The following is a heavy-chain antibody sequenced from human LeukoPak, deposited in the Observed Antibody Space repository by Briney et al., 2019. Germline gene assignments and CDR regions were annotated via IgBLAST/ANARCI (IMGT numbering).Heavy chain of an antibody. V-gene: IGHV1-69*01. J-gene: IGHJ5*02. Sequence: SVKVSCKASGGTFSSYAMSWVRQAPGQGLEWMGGIIPIIGTANYAQKFQGRVTMTGDESTSTAYMELSSLRSEGTAVYYCARVGDDDSTWWRWFGRWGQGTLVTVSS. D-gene: IGHD2-8*02. CDR2: IIPIIGTA. CDR1: GGTFSSYA. CDR3: ARVGDDDSTWWRWFGR.